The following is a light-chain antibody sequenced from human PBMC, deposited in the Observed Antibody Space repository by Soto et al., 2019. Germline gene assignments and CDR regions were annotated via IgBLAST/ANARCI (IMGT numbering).Light chain of an antibody. CDR3: QQYCDSPAT. J-gene: IGKJ3*01. Sequence: EIVLTQSPGTLSLSPGERATLSCRASQSVSSSYLAWYQQKPGQAPRLLIYGAFNRATGIPDRFSGSGSGTDFTLTFSRLEPEDFAVYYCQQYCDSPATFGPGTKVDIK. V-gene: IGKV3-20*01. CDR2: GAF. CDR1: QSVSSSY.